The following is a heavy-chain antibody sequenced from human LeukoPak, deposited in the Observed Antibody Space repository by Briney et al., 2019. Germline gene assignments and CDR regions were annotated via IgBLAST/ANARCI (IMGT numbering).Heavy chain of an antibody. CDR3: AREISGYSDY. Sequence: GASVKVSCKASGYTFTGYYMHWVRQAPGQGLEWMGWINANSGDTKYAQKFQGRVTMTRDTSISTAYMELSRLRSDDTAMYYCAREISGYSDYWGQETLVTVSS. V-gene: IGHV1-2*02. J-gene: IGHJ4*02. CDR1: GYTFTGYY. D-gene: IGHD3-22*01. CDR2: INANSGDT.